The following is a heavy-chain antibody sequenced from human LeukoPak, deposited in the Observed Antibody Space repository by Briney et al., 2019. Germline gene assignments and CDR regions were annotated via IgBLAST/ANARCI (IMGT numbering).Heavy chain of an antibody. CDR2: IYAGDSDT. CDR3: ARQGYNSMEV. D-gene: IGHD5-24*01. Sequence: GESLKISCKGSGYSFTTFWIDWVRQMPGKGQEWMGIIYAGDSDTRYSPSFQGQVTISVDKSISTAFLQWNSLKASDTAMYYCARQGYNSMEVWGQGTAVTVSS. CDR1: GYSFTTFW. J-gene: IGHJ6*02. V-gene: IGHV5-51*01.